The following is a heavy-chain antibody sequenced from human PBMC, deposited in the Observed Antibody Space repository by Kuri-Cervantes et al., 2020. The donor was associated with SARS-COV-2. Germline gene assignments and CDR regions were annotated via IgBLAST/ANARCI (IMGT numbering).Heavy chain of an antibody. Sequence: SVKVSCKASGGTFSSYAISWVRQAPGQGLEWMGGIIPIFGTANYAQKFQGRVTITADESTSTAYMELSSLRSEDTAAYYCAREGIGVPAATKDYYFDYWGQGTLVTVAS. V-gene: IGHV1-69*13. CDR1: GGTFSSYA. D-gene: IGHD2-2*01. CDR3: AREGIGVPAATKDYYFDY. CDR2: IIPIFGTA. J-gene: IGHJ4*02.